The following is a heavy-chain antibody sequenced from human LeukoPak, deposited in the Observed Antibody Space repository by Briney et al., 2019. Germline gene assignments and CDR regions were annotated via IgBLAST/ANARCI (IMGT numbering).Heavy chain of an antibody. D-gene: IGHD3-3*01. CDR2: IYYSGST. CDR3: ARGSSDYDFWSGYPIYYYYMDV. CDR1: GGSFSGYY. J-gene: IGHJ6*03. V-gene: IGHV4-31*11. Sequence: SETLSLTCAVYGGSFSGYYWSWIRQHPGKGLEWIGYIYYSGSTYYNPSLKSRVTISVDTSKNQFSLKLSSVTAADTAVYYCARGSSDYDFWSGYPIYYYYMDVWGKGTTVTVSS.